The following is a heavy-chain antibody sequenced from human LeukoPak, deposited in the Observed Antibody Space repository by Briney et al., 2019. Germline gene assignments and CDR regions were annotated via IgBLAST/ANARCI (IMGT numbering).Heavy chain of an antibody. CDR2: ISGSGSST. J-gene: IGHJ4*02. CDR3: AKADGSYKTLIDY. CDR1: GFTFSICA. D-gene: IGHD3-10*01. Sequence: SGGSLILSCAASGFTFSICAMNWVRQAPGKGLEWVSGISGSGSSTYYADSVKGRFTISRGSSKNTVYLQMNSLRAEDTAIYYCAKADGSYKTLIDYWGQGTLVTVSS. V-gene: IGHV3-23*01.